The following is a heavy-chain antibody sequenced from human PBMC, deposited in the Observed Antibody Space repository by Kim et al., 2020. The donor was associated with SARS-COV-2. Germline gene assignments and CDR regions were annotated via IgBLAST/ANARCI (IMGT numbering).Heavy chain of an antibody. J-gene: IGHJ4*02. CDR3: ARGPIRITMIRGHFDY. CDR2: INHSGST. D-gene: IGHD3-22*01. CDR1: GGSFSGYY. Sequence: SETLSLTCAVYGGSFSGYYWSWIRQPPGKGLEWIGEINHSGSTNYNPSLKSRVTISVDTSKNQFSLKLSSVTAADTAVYYCARGPIRITMIRGHFDYWGQGTLVTVSS. V-gene: IGHV4-34*01.